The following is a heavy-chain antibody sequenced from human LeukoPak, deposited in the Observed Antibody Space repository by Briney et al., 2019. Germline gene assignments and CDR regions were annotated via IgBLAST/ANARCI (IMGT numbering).Heavy chain of an antibody. CDR1: GYTFTSYG. D-gene: IGHD2-2*01. CDR3: ARDYRPHYAPDY. J-gene: IGHJ4*02. Sequence: ASVKVSCKASGYTFTSYGISWVRQAPGQGLEWVGWISAYNGNTNYAQKLQGRVTMTTDTSTSTAYMELRSLRSDDTAVYYCARDYRPHYAPDYWGQGTLVTVSS. V-gene: IGHV1-18*04. CDR2: ISAYNGNT.